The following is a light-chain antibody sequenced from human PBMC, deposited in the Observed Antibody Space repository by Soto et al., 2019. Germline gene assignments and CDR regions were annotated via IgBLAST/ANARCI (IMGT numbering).Light chain of an antibody. CDR3: MQGTHWPRT. J-gene: IGKJ1*01. CDR2: QVS. V-gene: IGKV2-30*02. CDR1: QSLPHRDGQTY. Sequence: DIVVTQTPLSLSVPPGQPASISCKSRQSLPHRDGQTYLYWFQQRPGQSPRRLIYQVSNRDSAVPDRFSGSGSGTDFTLKISRVEAEDVGVYYCMQGTHWPRTFGKGTKVDIK.